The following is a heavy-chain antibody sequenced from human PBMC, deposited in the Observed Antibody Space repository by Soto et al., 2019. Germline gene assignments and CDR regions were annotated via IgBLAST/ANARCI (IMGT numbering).Heavy chain of an antibody. CDR3: AHRLGPPDYDYIWGSYRYSWFDP. CDR1: GFSLSTSGVG. Sequence: QITLKESGPTLVKPTQTLTLTCTFSGFSLSTSGVGVGWIRQPPGKALEWLALIYWDDDKRYSPSLKSRLTITKEPSKNQVVLKMTNMDPVDTATYYCAHRLGPPDYDYIWGSYRYSWFDPWGQGTLVTVSS. J-gene: IGHJ5*02. CDR2: IYWDDDK. V-gene: IGHV2-5*02. D-gene: IGHD3-16*02.